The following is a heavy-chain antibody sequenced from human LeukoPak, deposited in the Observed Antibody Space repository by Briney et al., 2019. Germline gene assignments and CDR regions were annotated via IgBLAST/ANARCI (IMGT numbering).Heavy chain of an antibody. CDR1: GGSTSSSGYF. Sequence: VKPSGTLSLTCTVSGGSTSSSGYFWGWIRQPPGKGLEWIGSIYYSGSTYNNPSLKSRVTISVDTSKNQFSLKLSSVTAADTAVYYCARHPSESPLWFDPWGQGTVVTVSS. V-gene: IGHV4-39*01. CDR2: IYYSGST. J-gene: IGHJ5*02. CDR3: ARHPSESPLWFDP. D-gene: IGHD6-19*01.